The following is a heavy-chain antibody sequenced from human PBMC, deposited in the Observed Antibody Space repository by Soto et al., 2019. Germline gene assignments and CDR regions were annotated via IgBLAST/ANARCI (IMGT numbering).Heavy chain of an antibody. CDR3: ARGQLGATCLGY. Sequence: QVQLQQWGAGLLKPSETLSLTCAVYGGSFSGYYWSWIRQPPGKGLEWIGEINHSGSTNYNPSLKSRVTISVDTSKNQFSLKLSSVSAADTAVYYCARGQLGATCLGYWGQGTLVTVSS. CDR1: GGSFSGYY. J-gene: IGHJ4*02. V-gene: IGHV4-34*01. CDR2: INHSGST. D-gene: IGHD1-26*01.